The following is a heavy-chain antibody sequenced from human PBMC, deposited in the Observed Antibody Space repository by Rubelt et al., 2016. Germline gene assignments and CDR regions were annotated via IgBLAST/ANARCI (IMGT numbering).Heavy chain of an antibody. V-gene: IGHV1-18*01. Sequence: QVQLVQSGAEVKKPGASVKVSCKASGYTFTSYGISWVRQAPGQGLEWMGWISAYNGNTNYAQKLQGRVTMTTDTSTSTGYMERRSPRSDDTAVYYCARRDGYNWDDAFDIWGQGTMVTVSS. CDR1: GYTFTSYG. CDR3: ARRDGYNWDDAFDI. D-gene: IGHD5-24*01. CDR2: ISAYNGNT. J-gene: IGHJ3*02.